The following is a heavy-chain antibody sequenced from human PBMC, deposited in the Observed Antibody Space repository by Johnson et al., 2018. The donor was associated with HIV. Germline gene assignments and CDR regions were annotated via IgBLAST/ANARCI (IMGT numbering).Heavy chain of an antibody. J-gene: IGHJ3*02. Sequence: VQLVESGGGLVQPGGSLRLSCGGSPFTFSNYAMSWVRQAPVKGLDWVSVISFSGGKGRFTISRDNAKNSLYLQMNSLRAEDTAVYYCARVLGGGITGTTGDAFDIWGQGTMVTVSS. CDR1: PFTFSNYA. CDR2: ISFSGG. D-gene: IGHD1-7*01. CDR3: ARVLGGGITGTTGDAFDI. V-gene: IGHV3-23*04.